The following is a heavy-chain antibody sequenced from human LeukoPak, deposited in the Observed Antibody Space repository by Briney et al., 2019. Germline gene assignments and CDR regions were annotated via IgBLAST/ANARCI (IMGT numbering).Heavy chain of an antibody. CDR3: SKSAVAGTHYYDMDV. V-gene: IGHV3-30*18. D-gene: IGHD6-19*01. J-gene: IGHJ6*02. Sequence: GGSLRLSCAASGFNFGSYGMHWVRQPPGKGLEWVAVISYDGSHEYYADSVKGRFTISRDSSRNTLYLQMDSLRPEDTAMYYCSKSAVAGTHYYDMDVWGQGTTVTVSS. CDR2: ISYDGSHE. CDR1: GFNFGSYG.